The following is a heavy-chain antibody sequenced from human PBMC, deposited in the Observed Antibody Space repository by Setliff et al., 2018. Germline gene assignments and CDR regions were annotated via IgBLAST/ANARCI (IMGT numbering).Heavy chain of an antibody. CDR2: IYTSWST. D-gene: IGHD3-3*01. J-gene: IGHJ6*03. CDR3: ARMSGFQYMDV. CDR1: GDSISDAS. V-gene: IGHV4-61*09. Sequence: SETLSLTCTVSGDSISDASIMAWIRQPAGKGLEWLGQIYTSWSTNYNPSLKGRATLSIDASKRQFSLKLTSVTAPDTAVYYCARMSGFQYMDVWGKGTTVTVSS.